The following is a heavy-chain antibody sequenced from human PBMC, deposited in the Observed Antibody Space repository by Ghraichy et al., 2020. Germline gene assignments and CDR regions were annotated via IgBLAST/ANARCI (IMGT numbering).Heavy chain of an antibody. CDR1: GGSISSYY. CDR2: IYYSGST. Sequence: SETLSLTCTVSGGSISSYYWSWIRQPPGKGLEWIGYIYYSGSTNYNPSLKSRVTISVDTSKNQFSLKLSSLTAADTAVYYCARYADYDILTGYYDETYYYYMDVWGKGTTVTVSS. CDR3: ARYADYDILTGYYDETYYYYMDV. V-gene: IGHV4-59*01. J-gene: IGHJ6*03. D-gene: IGHD3-9*01.